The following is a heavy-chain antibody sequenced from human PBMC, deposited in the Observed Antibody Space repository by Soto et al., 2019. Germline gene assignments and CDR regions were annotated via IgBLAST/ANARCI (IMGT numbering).Heavy chain of an antibody. D-gene: IGHD3-10*01. J-gene: IGHJ5*02. Sequence: SETLSLTCAVSGGSISSSNWWSWVRQPPGKGLEWIGEIYHIGSTNYNPSLKSRVTISVDRSKNQFSLKLSSVTAADTAVYYCARDLSITMVGGVRDWFDPWGQGTLVTVSS. CDR3: ARDLSITMVGGVRDWFDP. CDR1: GGSISSSNW. CDR2: IYHIGST. V-gene: IGHV4-4*02.